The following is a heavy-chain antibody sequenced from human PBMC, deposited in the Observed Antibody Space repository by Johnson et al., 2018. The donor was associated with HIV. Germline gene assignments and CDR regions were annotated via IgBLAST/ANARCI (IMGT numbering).Heavy chain of an antibody. D-gene: IGHD3-22*01. V-gene: IGHV3-7*05. CDR2: IKQDGSEK. CDR3: SRERVWYYDSSGDVAFDI. J-gene: IGHJ3*02. CDR1: GFTVSNNY. Sequence: VQLVESGGGLVQPGGSLRLSCAASGFTVSNNYMNWVRQAPGKGLEWVANIKQDGSEKYYVDSVKGRFTISRDNAKNSLYLQMNSLRAEDTAVYYCSRERVWYYDSSGDVAFDIWGQGTLVTVSS.